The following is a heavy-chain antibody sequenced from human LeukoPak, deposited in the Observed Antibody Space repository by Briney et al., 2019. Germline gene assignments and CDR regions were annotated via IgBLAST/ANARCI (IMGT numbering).Heavy chain of an antibody. Sequence: SETLSLTCAVYGGSFSDYYWSWIRQPPGKGLEWIGVINHSGNTNYNLSLKSRVTISVDTSKKQFSLKLSSVTAADTAVYYCTSIMGGYCGGGSCYWFDPWGQGILVTVSS. CDR3: TSIMGGYCGGGSCYWFDP. CDR2: INHSGNT. V-gene: IGHV4-34*01. D-gene: IGHD2-15*01. CDR1: GGSFSDYY. J-gene: IGHJ5*02.